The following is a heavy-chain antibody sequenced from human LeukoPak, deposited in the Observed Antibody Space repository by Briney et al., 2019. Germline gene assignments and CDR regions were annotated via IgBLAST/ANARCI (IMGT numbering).Heavy chain of an antibody. CDR1: GFTFSSYA. CDR2: ISYDGSNK. V-gene: IGHV3-30-3*01. D-gene: IGHD3-10*01. Sequence: VRSRRLSCAASGFTFSSYAMHWVRQAPGKWLESVAGISYDGSNKYYADSVKGRFTISRDNSKNTLYLQMNSLRAEDTAVYYCARDTLYGNYFDYWGQGTLVTVSS. J-gene: IGHJ4*02. CDR3: ARDTLYGNYFDY.